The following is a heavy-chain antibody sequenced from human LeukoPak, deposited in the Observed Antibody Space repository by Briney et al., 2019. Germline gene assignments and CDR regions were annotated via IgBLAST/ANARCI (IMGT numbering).Heavy chain of an antibody. V-gene: IGHV3-74*01. CDR3: ARVCETNGYLY. CDR2: IYGDGSFT. Sequence: GGSLRLSCAASGFTFSNFWMHWVRQAPGKGLVWVALIYGDGSFTRYADSVKGRFTISRDNAKNTVHLQMNSLRVEDTAVYYCARVCETNGYLYWGQGSLVTVSS. J-gene: IGHJ4*02. D-gene: IGHD2-8*01. CDR1: GFTFSNFW.